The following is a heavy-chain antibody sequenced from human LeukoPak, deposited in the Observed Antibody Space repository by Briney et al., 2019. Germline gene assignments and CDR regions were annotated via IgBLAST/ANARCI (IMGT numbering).Heavy chain of an antibody. CDR2: MNPNSGNT. CDR1: GYSFTSYW. CDR3: ARRAPYYYYMDV. Sequence: GESLKISCKGSGYSFTSYWIGWVRQATGQGLEWMGWMNPNSGNTGYAQKFQGRVTITRNTSISTAYMELSSLRSEDTAVYYCARRAPYYYYMDVWGKGTTVTVSS. V-gene: IGHV1-8*03. J-gene: IGHJ6*03.